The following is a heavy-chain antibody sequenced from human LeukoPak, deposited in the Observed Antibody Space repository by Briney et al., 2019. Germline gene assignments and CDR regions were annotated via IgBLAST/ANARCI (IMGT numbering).Heavy chain of an antibody. CDR3: ARADYYDSSGYYYGDY. D-gene: IGHD3-22*01. J-gene: IGHJ4*02. V-gene: IGHV3-33*01. CDR1: GFTFSRYV. CDR2: IWYDGSNE. Sequence: GRSLRLSCAASGFTFSRYVMHWVRQAPGKGLQWVALIWYDGSNEYYTDSVKGRFTISRDNSKNTLYLQMNSLRAEDTAVYYCARADYYDSSGYYYGDYWGQGTLVIVSS.